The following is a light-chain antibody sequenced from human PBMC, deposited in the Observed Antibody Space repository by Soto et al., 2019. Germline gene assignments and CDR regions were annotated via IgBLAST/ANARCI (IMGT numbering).Light chain of an antibody. Sequence: QSVLTQPPSASGSPGQSVTISCTGTSSDVGGYNYVSWYQQHPGKAPKLMIYEVSKRPSGVPDRFSGSKSGNTASLTVSGLQAEDAADYYCSSYAGSNILYVFGTGTKLTVL. CDR2: EVS. J-gene: IGLJ1*01. CDR1: SSDVGGYNY. V-gene: IGLV2-8*01. CDR3: SSYAGSNILYV.